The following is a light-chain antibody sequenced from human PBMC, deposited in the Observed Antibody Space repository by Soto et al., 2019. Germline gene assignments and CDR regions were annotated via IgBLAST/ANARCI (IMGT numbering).Light chain of an antibody. CDR3: QKYNSAPFT. CDR2: AAS. CDR1: QGISNY. V-gene: IGKV1-27*01. J-gene: IGKJ3*01. Sequence: DIQMTQSPSSLSASIGDTVSITCRASQGISNYLAWYQQKPGKVPELLIYAASTLQAGVPPRFSGSGSGTDFTLIISSLQPEDVATYYCQKYNSAPFTFGPGTKVDI.